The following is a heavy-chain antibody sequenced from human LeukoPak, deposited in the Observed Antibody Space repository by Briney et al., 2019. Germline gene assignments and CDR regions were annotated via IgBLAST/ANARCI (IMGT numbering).Heavy chain of an antibody. CDR1: GFTFTSHG. J-gene: IGHJ4*02. Sequence: GGSLRLSCAASGFTFTSHGMHWVRQAPGKGLEWVAFTRNDGNNKYYADSVKGRFTISRDNSKNTLYLQMNSLRAEDTAVYYCARSSDIVVVPAANYYFDYWGQGTLVTVSS. D-gene: IGHD2-2*01. CDR3: ARSSDIVVVPAANYYFDY. V-gene: IGHV3-30*02. CDR2: TRNDGNNK.